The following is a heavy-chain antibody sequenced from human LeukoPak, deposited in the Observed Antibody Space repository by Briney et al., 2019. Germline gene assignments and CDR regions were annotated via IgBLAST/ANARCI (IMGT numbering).Heavy chain of an antibody. D-gene: IGHD1-26*01. V-gene: IGHV4-4*07. J-gene: IGHJ3*01. CDR1: GGSISSYY. CDR2: IYSSGST. CDR3: ARAATERATYGRAFLF. Sequence: PSETLSLTCTVSGGSISSYYWRWVRQPAGKGLEWIGRIYSSGSTNYNPSLKSRVSMSVDTSKNQFSLKVSSVTAADTAVYYCARAATERATYGRAFLFWGQGTMVSVSS.